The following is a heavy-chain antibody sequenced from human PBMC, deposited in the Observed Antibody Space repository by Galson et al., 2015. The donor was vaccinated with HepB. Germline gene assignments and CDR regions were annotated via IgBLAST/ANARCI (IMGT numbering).Heavy chain of an antibody. Sequence: SVKVSCKASGGTFSSHTISWVRQAPGQGLEWMGGIIPLFGSGNYAQKFQGRVTITADESKSTTYMELSSLRSDDTAVYYCARQYDTSGYCAYWGQGTLVTVSS. CDR3: ARQYDTSGYCAY. CDR1: GGTFSSHT. V-gene: IGHV1-69*13. D-gene: IGHD3-22*01. J-gene: IGHJ4*02. CDR2: IIPLFGSG.